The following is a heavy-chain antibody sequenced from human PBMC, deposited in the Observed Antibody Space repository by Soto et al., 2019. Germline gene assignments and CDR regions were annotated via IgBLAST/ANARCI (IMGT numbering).Heavy chain of an antibody. CDR1: GGSISSGGYY. V-gene: IGHV4-31*03. CDR3: AGGGEWLRNFDY. J-gene: IGHJ4*02. CDR2: IYYSGST. D-gene: IGHD5-12*01. Sequence: QVQLQESGPGLVKPSQTLSLTCTVSGGSISSGGYYWSWIRQHPGKGLEWIGYIYYSGSTYYNPSLKSRVTSSVDTSRDQFSRKLGSVTVADTAVDYCAGGGEWLRNFDYWGQGTLVTVSS.